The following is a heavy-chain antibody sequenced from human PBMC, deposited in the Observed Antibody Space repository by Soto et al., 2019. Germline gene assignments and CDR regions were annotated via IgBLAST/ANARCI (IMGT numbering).Heavy chain of an antibody. CDR2: IKSKTDGGTT. V-gene: IGHV3-15*01. J-gene: IGHJ6*03. CDR1: GFTFSNAW. CDR3: TTGLAFGDYYYYMDV. D-gene: IGHD3-16*01. Sequence: GGSLRLSCAASGFTFSNAWMSWVRQAPGKGLEWVGRIKSKTDGGTTDYAAPVKGRFTISRDDSKNTLYLQMNSLKTEDTAVYYCTTGLAFGDYYYYMDVWGKGTTVTVSS.